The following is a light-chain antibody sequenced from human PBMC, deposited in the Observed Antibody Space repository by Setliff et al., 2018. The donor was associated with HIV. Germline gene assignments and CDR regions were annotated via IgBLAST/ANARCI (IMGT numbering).Light chain of an antibody. V-gene: IGLV2-14*01. Sequence: QSALTQPASVSGSPGQSITISCTGTSSDIGGYDYVSWYQQHPDTAPKVIIYEVSNRPSGVSNRFSGSKSGNTASLTISGLLAEDEAGYYCISYADSSALYVFGGGTKVTVL. CDR2: EVS. CDR3: ISYADSSALYV. J-gene: IGLJ1*01. CDR1: SSDIGGYDY.